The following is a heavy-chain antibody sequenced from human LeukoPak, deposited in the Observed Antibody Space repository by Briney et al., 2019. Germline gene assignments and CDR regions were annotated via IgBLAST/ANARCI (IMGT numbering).Heavy chain of an antibody. V-gene: IGHV3-23*01. D-gene: IGHD3-9*01. J-gene: IGHJ6*02. CDR3: TKVEVRRYFDWFPPYYYYYGMDV. CDR2: ISGSGGST. Sequence: PGGSLRLSCAASGFTFSSYAMSWVRQAPGKGLEWVSAISGSGGSTYYADSVKGRFTISRDNSKNTLYLQMNSLRAEDTAVYYCTKVEVRRYFDWFPPYYYYYGMDVWGQGTTVTVSS. CDR1: GFTFSSYA.